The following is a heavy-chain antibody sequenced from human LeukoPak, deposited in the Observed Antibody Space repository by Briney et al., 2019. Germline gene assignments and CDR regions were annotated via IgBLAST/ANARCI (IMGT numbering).Heavy chain of an antibody. V-gene: IGHV1-2*02. D-gene: IGHD6-19*01. CDR1: GYTFTGYY. CDR2: INPNSGGT. CDR3: AAGNIAVAVGRAFDI. Sequence: VASVKVSCKASGYTFTGYYMHWVRQAPGQGLEWMGWINPNSGGTNYAQKFQGRVTMTRDTSISTAYMELSSLRSEDTAVYYCAAGNIAVAVGRAFDIWGQGTMVTVSS. J-gene: IGHJ3*02.